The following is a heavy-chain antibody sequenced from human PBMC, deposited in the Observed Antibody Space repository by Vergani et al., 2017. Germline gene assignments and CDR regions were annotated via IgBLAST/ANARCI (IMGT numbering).Heavy chain of an antibody. Sequence: EVQLVESGGGLVKPGGSLRLSCAASGFTFSSYSMNWVRQAPGKGLEWVGRIKSKTDGGTTDYAAPVKGRFTISRDDSKNTMYLQMNSLKTEDTAVYYCTHEDIRHAFDIWGQGTMVTVSS. CDR2: IKSKTDGGTT. V-gene: IGHV3-15*01. J-gene: IGHJ3*02. CDR3: THEDIRHAFDI. D-gene: IGHD2-15*01. CDR1: GFTFSSYS.